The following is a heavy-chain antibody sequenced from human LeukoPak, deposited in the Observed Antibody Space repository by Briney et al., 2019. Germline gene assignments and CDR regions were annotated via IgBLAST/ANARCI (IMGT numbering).Heavy chain of an antibody. Sequence: SETLSLTCTVSGGSISSRSYYWGWIRQPPGKGLEWIGSIYYSGSTYYNPSLKSRVTISVDTSKNQFSLKLSSVTAADTAVYYCARHRGGSETPGDWFDPWGQGTLVTVSS. CDR3: ARHRGGSETPGDWFDP. V-gene: IGHV4-39*01. CDR2: IYYSGST. D-gene: IGHD6-25*01. J-gene: IGHJ5*02. CDR1: GGSISSRSYY.